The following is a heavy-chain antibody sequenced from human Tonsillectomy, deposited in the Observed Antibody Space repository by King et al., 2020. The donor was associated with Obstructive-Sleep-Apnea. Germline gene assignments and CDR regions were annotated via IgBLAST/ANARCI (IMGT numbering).Heavy chain of an antibody. D-gene: IGHD5-18*01. Sequence: VQLVESGGGVVQPGRSLRLSCTGSGFTFSSFVFHWVPQAPGKGLEGVAVFSIVGNNKFYADSVKGRLTISRDDSKNTVYVQWNSLRVEDTAVYFCARDRGLWSVFDFWGQGTLVTVSS. V-gene: IGHV3-30-3*01. J-gene: IGHJ4*02. CDR1: GFTFSSFV. CDR2: FSIVGNNK. CDR3: ARDRGLWSVFDF.